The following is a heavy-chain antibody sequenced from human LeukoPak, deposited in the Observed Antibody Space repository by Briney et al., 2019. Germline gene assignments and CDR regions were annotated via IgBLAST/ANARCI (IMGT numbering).Heavy chain of an antibody. CDR1: GGSISSYY. CDR3: ARLGNWGNYWYFGL. CDR2: IYTSGT. J-gene: IGHJ2*01. D-gene: IGHD7-27*01. Sequence: PSETLSLTCTVSGGSISSYYWSWIRQPAGKGLEWIGRIYTSGTTYNPSLKSRVTMSVDTSKNQFSLKLSSVTAADTAVYYCARLGNWGNYWYFGLWGRGTLVTVSS. V-gene: IGHV4-4*07.